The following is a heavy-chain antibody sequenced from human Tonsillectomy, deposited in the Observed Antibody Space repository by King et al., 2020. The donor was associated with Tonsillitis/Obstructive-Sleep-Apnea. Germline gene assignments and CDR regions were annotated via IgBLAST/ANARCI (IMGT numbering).Heavy chain of an antibody. CDR2: IYYSGST. V-gene: IGHV4-39*01. CDR1: GGSISSSSYY. Sequence: LQLQESGPGLVKPSETLSLTCTVSGGSISSSSYYWGWIRQPPGKGLEWIGGIYYSGSTYYNPSLKSRVTISVDTSKNQFSLKLSSVTAADTAVYYCARVTIFGVAILDYWGQGTLVTVSS. J-gene: IGHJ4*02. D-gene: IGHD3-3*01. CDR3: ARVTIFGVAILDY.